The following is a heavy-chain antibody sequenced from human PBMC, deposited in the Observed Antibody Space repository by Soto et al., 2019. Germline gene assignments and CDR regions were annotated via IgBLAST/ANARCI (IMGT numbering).Heavy chain of an antibody. CDR1: GFTFSSYG. V-gene: IGHV3-33*01. Sequence: QVQLVESGGGVVQPGRSLRLSCAASGFTFSSYGMHWVRQAPGKGLEWVAVIWYDGSNKYYADSVKGRFTISRDNSKNTLYLQMNSLRAEDTAVYYCARDRSIAAHQRLPQNAFDYWGQGTLITDSS. J-gene: IGHJ4*02. CDR2: IWYDGSNK. D-gene: IGHD6-6*01. CDR3: ARDRSIAAHQRLPQNAFDY.